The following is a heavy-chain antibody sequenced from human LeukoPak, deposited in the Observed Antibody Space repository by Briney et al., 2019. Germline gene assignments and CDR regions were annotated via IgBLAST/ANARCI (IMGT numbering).Heavy chain of an antibody. D-gene: IGHD3-10*01. CDR1: GGSISSGDYY. Sequence: SETLSLTCTVSGGSISSGDYYWSWIRQPPGKGLEWIGYIYYSGSTYYNPSLKSRVTISVDTSKNQFSLKLSSVTAADTAVYYCARSLWFGESEAAFDYGMDVWGQGTTVTVSS. J-gene: IGHJ6*02. CDR3: ARSLWFGESEAAFDYGMDV. V-gene: IGHV4-30-4*01. CDR2: IYYSGST.